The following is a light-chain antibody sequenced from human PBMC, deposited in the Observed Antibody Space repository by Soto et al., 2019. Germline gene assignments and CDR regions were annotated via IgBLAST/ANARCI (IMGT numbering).Light chain of an antibody. CDR1: QTFSNSF. CDR2: GAS. Sequence: EIVLTQSPGTLSLSPGERATLSCRASQTFSNSFLSWFQQIPGQAPRLLIYGASMRATGIPDRFSGSGSGTDFTLTISGLQSEDFAVYSCQQYDKWPITFGQGTRLEI. V-gene: IGKV3-20*01. J-gene: IGKJ5*01. CDR3: QQYDKWPIT.